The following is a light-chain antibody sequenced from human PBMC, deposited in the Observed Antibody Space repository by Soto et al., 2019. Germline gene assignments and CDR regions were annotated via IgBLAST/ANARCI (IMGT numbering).Light chain of an antibody. CDR1: QTISSW. V-gene: IGKV1-5*03. Sequence: DIQMTQSPSTLSGSVGDIVTITCRASQTISSWLAWYQQKPGKAPKLLIYKASTLKSGVPPRFSGSGSGTDFTLTISSLQTDDCATYYCQPYNSYSEAFGQGTNVELK. J-gene: IGKJ1*01. CDR3: QPYNSYSEA. CDR2: KAS.